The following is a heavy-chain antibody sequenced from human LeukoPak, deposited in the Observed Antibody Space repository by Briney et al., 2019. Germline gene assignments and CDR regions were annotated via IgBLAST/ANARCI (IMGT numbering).Heavy chain of an antibody. V-gene: IGHV3-48*02. CDR2: ISSSSSTI. Sequence: GGSLRLSCAASGFTFSSYAMSWVRQAPGKGLEWVSYISSSSSTIYYADSVKGRFTISRDNAKNSLYLQMNSLRDEDTAVYYCARAQRITIFGVVIQDAFDIWGQGTMVTVSS. D-gene: IGHD3-3*01. J-gene: IGHJ3*02. CDR3: ARAQRITIFGVVIQDAFDI. CDR1: GFTFSSYA.